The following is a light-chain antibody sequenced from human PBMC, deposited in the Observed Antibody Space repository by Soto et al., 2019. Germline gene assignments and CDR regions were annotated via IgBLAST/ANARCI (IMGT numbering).Light chain of an antibody. CDR2: KAS. CDR3: QQYNSYSPT. J-gene: IGKJ1*01. Sequence: DIQMTQARSTLSSSVVDRFTITCRASQSISVWLAWYQQKAGKAPNLLIYKASRLESGVPSRFSGSGSETEFTLTISGLQPGDSATYYCQQYNSYSPTFGQGTKVDIK. V-gene: IGKV1-5*03. CDR1: QSISVW.